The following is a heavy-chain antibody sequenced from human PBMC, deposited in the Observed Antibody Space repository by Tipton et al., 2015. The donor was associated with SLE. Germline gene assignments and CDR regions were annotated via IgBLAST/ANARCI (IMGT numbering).Heavy chain of an antibody. D-gene: IGHD3-22*01. CDR3: AKDRDSSGLRGY. Sequence: SLRLSCAASGFTFSGYAMAWVRQAPEKGLEWVSSISGNADRTYYSDSVKGRLTISRDNSDNTLYLQMNGLRAEDTAVYYCAKDRDSSGLRGYWGQGTLVIVSS. V-gene: IGHV3-23*01. J-gene: IGHJ4*02. CDR1: GFTFSGYA. CDR2: ISGNADRT.